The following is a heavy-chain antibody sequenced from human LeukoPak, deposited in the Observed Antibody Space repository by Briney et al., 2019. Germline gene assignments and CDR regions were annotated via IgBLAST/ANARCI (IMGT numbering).Heavy chain of an antibody. J-gene: IGHJ4*02. CDR3: ARDLSSSNNYFDY. Sequence: GGSLRLSCAASGFTFSSYAMHWVRQAPGKGLERVAVISYDGSNKYYADSVKGRFTISRDNSKNTLYLQMNSLRGEDTAVYYCARDLSSSNNYFDYWGQGTLVAVSS. CDR1: GFTFSSYA. D-gene: IGHD6-13*01. V-gene: IGHV3-30*04. CDR2: ISYDGSNK.